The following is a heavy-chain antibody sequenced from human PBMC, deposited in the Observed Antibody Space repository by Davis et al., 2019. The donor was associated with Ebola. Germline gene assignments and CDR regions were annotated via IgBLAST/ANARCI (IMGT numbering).Heavy chain of an antibody. V-gene: IGHV4-39*07. CDR1: GGSISSSSYY. CDR2: IYYSGST. CDR3: AGRAGGLHNSGWNVIFDY. Sequence: MPGGSLRLSCTVSGGSISSSSYYWGWIRQPPGKGLEWIGSIYYSGSTYYNPSLKSRVTISVDTSKNQFSLKLRSVTAADTAVYYCAGRAGGLHNSGWNVIFDYWGQGTLVTVSS. D-gene: IGHD6-19*01. J-gene: IGHJ4*02.